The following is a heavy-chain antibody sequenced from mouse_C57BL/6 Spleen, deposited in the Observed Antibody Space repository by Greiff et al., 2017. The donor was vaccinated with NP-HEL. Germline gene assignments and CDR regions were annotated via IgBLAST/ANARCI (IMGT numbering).Heavy chain of an antibody. D-gene: IGHD1-1*01. Sequence: EVQLQQSGPELVKPGASVKMSCKASGYTFTDYNMHWVKQSHGKSLEWIGYINPNNGGTSYNQKFKGKATLTVNKSSSTAYMELRSLTSEDSAVYYCARSYYGSSYFDVWGTGTTVTVSS. CDR3: ARSYYGSSYFDV. CDR2: INPNNGGT. CDR1: GYTFTDYN. J-gene: IGHJ1*03. V-gene: IGHV1-22*01.